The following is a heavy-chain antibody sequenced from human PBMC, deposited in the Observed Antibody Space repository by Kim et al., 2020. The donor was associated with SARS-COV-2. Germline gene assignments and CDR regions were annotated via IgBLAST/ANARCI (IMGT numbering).Heavy chain of an antibody. CDR2: IYYSGST. J-gene: IGHJ5*02. Sequence: SETMSLTCTVSGGSISSYYWSWIRQPPGKGLEWIGYIYYSGSTNYNPSLKSRVTISVDTSKNQFSLKLSSVTAADTAVYYCARQDFRGSWFDPWGQGTLVTVSS. CDR1: GGSISSYY. V-gene: IGHV4-59*01. CDR3: ARQDFRGSWFDP. D-gene: IGHD3-16*01.